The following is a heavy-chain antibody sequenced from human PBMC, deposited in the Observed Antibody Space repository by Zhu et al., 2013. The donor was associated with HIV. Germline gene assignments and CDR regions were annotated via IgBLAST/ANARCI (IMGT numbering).Heavy chain of an antibody. J-gene: IGHJ5*02. CDR1: GYTFNNYG. V-gene: IGHV1-18*01. D-gene: IGHD3-3*01. Sequence: QVQLMQSGAEVKKPGASVKVSCKASGYTFNNYGITWVRQAPGQGLERMGWIRSSPANTKYAQKFQGRVTMTTDTSTNTAYMELRSLRSDDTAVYYCARDRRFLEWLHPDNWFDPWGQGTLVTVSS. CDR2: IRSSPANT. CDR3: ARDRRFLEWLHPDNWFDP.